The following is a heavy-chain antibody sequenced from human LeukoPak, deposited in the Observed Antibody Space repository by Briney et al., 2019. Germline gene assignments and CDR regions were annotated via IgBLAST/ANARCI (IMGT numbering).Heavy chain of an antibody. CDR3: ARGADGVSSNSRGWFDP. CDR1: GFIVNSNY. CDR2: IYTGGST. D-gene: IGHD2-15*01. V-gene: IGHV3-66*01. J-gene: IGHJ5*02. Sequence: GGSLRLSCAASGFIVNSNYMTWVRQAPGKGLEWVSLIYTGGSTYYADSVKGRFTISRDNSKNTLYLQMNSLRAEDTAVYSCARGADGVSSNSRGWFDPWGQGTLVTVSS.